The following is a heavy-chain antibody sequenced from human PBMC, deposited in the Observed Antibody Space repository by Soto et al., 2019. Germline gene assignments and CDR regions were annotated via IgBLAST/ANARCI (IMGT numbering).Heavy chain of an antibody. CDR1: GGSISSGGYY. V-gene: IGHV4-31*03. CDR3: ARAQKLGYCSSTSCSPSGWFDP. Sequence: SETLSLTCTVSGGSISSGGYYWSWIRQHPGKGLEWIGYIYYSGSTYYNPSLKSRVTISVDTSKNQFSLKPSSVTAADTAVYYCARAQKLGYCSSTSCSPSGWFDPWGQGTLVTVSS. J-gene: IGHJ5*02. D-gene: IGHD2-2*01. CDR2: IYYSGST.